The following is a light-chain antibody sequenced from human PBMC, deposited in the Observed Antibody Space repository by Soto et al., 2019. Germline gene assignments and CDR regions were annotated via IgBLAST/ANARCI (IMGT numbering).Light chain of an antibody. Sequence: IQLTQSPSSLSASVGDRVTITCRASQGISSYLAWYQQKPGKAPKLLLYAASTLQSGVPSRFSGSGSGTDFTLTISSLQPEDFATNYGQQLNSYPWTFGQGPKVEIK. CDR3: QQLNSYPWT. V-gene: IGKV1-9*01. CDR2: AAS. CDR1: QGISSY. J-gene: IGKJ1*01.